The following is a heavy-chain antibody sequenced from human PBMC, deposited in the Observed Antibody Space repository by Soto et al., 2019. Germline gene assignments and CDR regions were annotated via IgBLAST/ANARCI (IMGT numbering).Heavy chain of an antibody. V-gene: IGHV3-30-3*01. J-gene: IGHJ1*01. CDR1: GFTFSSYA. D-gene: IGHD3-22*01. CDR3: ATDGTESFDSSGYEGSFQH. Sequence: QVQLVESGGGVGQPGRSLRLSCAASGFTFSSYAMHWVRQAPGKGLEWVAVISYDGSNKYYADSVKGRFTISRDNSKNALYLQMNGLRAEDTSVDYCATDGTESFDSSGYEGSFQHWGQGTLVTVSS. CDR2: ISYDGSNK.